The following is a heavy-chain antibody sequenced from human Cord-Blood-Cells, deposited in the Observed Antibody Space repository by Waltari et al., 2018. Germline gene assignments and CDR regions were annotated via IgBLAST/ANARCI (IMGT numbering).Heavy chain of an antibody. J-gene: IGHJ4*02. V-gene: IGHV3-53*01. CDR3: AREGKGCYSDGDD. D-gene: IGHD2-15*01. CDR2: IYSGGST. CDR1: GFTVSSHY. Sequence: EVQLVASGGGLIQPGGSLRLSCAPSGFTVSSHYMSWVRQAPGKGREWVSVIYSGGSTYYADSVKGRFTISRDNSKNTLYLQMSRRRAEDTAVYYWAREGKGCYSDGDDWGQGTLVTVSS.